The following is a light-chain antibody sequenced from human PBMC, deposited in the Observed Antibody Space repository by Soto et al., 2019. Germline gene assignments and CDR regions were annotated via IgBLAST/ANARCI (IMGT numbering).Light chain of an antibody. CDR1: SSDVGAYDY. CDR3: SSYTSTSTYVV. CDR2: DVI. Sequence: QSALTQPASVSGSPGQSITISCTGTSSDVGAYDYVTWYQHHPGKAPKLIIFDVINRPSGVSNRFSGSKSGNTASLTISGLQAEDEADYYCSSYTSTSTYVVFGGGTKLTVL. V-gene: IGLV2-14*03. J-gene: IGLJ2*01.